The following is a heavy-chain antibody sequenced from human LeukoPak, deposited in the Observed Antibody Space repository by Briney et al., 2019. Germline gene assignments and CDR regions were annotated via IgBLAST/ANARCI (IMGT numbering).Heavy chain of an antibody. Sequence: PGGSLRLSCAASGFTFSSYWMSWVRQAPGKGLEWVANIKQDGSEKYYVDSVKGRFTISRDHAKNSPYLQTNILRAEDTAVYYPARACNPGRWLLLGGVLHACSIRGEGKMGTVS. CDR1: GFTFSSYW. CDR3: ARACNPGRWLLLGGVLHACSI. D-gene: IGHD5-24*01. V-gene: IGHV3-7*01. J-gene: IGHJ3*02. CDR2: IKQDGSEK.